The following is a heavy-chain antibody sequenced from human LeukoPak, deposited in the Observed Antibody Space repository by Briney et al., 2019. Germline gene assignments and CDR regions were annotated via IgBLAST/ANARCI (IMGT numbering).Heavy chain of an antibody. D-gene: IGHD6-13*01. CDR2: IYTSGST. J-gene: IGHJ4*02. CDR3: AREMSSSWTKSFDY. CDR1: GGSISSYY. Sequence: PSETLSLTCTVSGGSISSYYWSWIRQPAGQGLEWIGRIYTSGSTNYNPSLKSRVTMSVDTSKNQFSLKLSSVTAADTAVYYCAREMSSSWTKSFDYWGQGTLVTVSS. V-gene: IGHV4-4*07.